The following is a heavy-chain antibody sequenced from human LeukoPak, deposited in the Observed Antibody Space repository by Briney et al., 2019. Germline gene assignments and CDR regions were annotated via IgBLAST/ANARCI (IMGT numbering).Heavy chain of an antibody. CDR3: AREKLDTRGYVDY. CDR2: ISSSSSYI. D-gene: IGHD3-22*01. CDR1: GFTFSSYS. V-gene: IGHV3-21*06. J-gene: IGHJ4*02. Sequence: GGSLRLSCAASGFTFSSYSMNWVRQAPGKGLEWVSSISSSSSYIYYADSVKGRFTISRGNAKNLLYLQMNSLRAEDTAVYYCAREKLDTRGYVDYWGQGTLVTVSS.